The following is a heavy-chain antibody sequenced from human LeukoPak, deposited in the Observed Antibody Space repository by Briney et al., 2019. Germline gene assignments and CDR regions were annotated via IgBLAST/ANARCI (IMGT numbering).Heavy chain of an antibody. CDR3: ARGVYCSSSSCSGGLGYYFYFMDV. Sequence: ASVKVSCKASGYTFTGSYIHWVRQAPGQGLEWMGWINPNNGGTNHAQKFQGRVTMTRDTSITTVYMELRSLRYDDTAVYYCARGVYCSSSSCSGGLGYYFYFMDVWGKGTTVTVSS. CDR2: INPNNGGT. V-gene: IGHV1-2*02. CDR1: GYTFTGSY. J-gene: IGHJ6*03. D-gene: IGHD2-2*01.